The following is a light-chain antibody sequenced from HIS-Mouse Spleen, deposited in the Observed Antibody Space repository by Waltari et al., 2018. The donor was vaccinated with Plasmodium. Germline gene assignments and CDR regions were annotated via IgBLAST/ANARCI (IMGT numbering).Light chain of an antibody. J-gene: IGKJ3*01. CDR1: QGISSA. Sequence: AIQLTQSPSSLSASVGDRVTITCRGSQGISSALAWYQQKPGKAPKLLIYDASSLESGVPSRFSGSGSGTDFTLTISSLQPEEFATYYCQQYNSYPLFTFGPGTKVDIK. CDR2: DAS. V-gene: IGKV1-13*02. CDR3: QQYNSYPLFT.